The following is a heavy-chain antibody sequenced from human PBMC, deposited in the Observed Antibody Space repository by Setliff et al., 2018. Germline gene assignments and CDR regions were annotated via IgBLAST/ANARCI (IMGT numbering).Heavy chain of an antibody. D-gene: IGHD1-26*01. J-gene: IGHJ3*02. CDR2: IYPGDSDT. Sequence: GESLKISCKGSGFRFSSHWIGWVRQMPGKGLEWMGIIYPGDSDTRYSPSFQGQVTISADKSISTAYLQWSSLKASDTAMYYCASSSGSSSNDAFDIWGQGTTVTVSS. CDR1: GFRFSSHW. CDR3: ASSSGSSSNDAFDI. V-gene: IGHV5-51*01.